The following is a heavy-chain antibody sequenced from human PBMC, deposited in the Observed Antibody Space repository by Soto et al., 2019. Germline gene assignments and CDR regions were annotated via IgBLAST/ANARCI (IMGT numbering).Heavy chain of an antibody. V-gene: IGHV3-11*06. CDR2: ISPGSRYP. J-gene: IGHJ5*02. CDR3: VRGGGGGLFDP. Sequence: GGSLRLSCAVSGFTFGDSYMSWIRQAPGKGLEWLSYISPGSRYPAYADSVKGRFTISRDNAKRSLYLQMMSLTAEDTAIYYCVRGGGGGLFDPWGQGTMVTVSS. D-gene: IGHD2-15*01. CDR1: GFTFGDSY.